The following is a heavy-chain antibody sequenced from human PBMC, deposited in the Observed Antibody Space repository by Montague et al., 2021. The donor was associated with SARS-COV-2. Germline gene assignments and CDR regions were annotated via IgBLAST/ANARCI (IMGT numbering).Heavy chain of an antibody. Sequence: SLRLSCAASGFTFSSYAMHWVRQAPGKGLEWVAVISYDGSNKYYADSVKGRFTTSRDNSKNTLYLQMNSLRAEDTAVYYCARELLPLYGMDVWGQGTTVTVSS. V-gene: IGHV3-30*04. CDR2: ISYDGSNK. D-gene: IGHD3-22*01. CDR1: GFTFSSYA. J-gene: IGHJ6*02. CDR3: ARELLPLYGMDV.